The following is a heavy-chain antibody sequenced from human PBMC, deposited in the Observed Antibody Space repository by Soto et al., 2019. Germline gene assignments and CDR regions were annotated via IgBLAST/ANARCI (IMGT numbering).Heavy chain of an antibody. CDR1: GFTFSSYA. CDR3: AKHFFNFWSGYPFDP. D-gene: IGHD3-3*01. J-gene: IGHJ5*02. CDR2: ISGSGGST. Sequence: GGSLRLSCAASGFTFSSYAMSWVRQAPGKGLEWVSAISGSGGSTYYADSVKGRFTISRDNSKNTLYLQMNSLRAEDTAVYYCAKHFFNFWSGYPFDPWGQGTLVTVSS. V-gene: IGHV3-23*01.